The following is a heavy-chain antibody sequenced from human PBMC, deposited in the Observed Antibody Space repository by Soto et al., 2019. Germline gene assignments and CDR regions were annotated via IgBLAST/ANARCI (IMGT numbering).Heavy chain of an antibody. D-gene: IGHD5-18*01. Sequence: VQLQESGPGLVKPSGTLSLTCAVSGGSISSGNWWSWVRQSPRKGLEWIGEISHSGNTNHNPSLKCRGTISIDKCRNQFSLKLTSVTAADTAVYYCASHRGNAYGPYDYWGQGTLVTVSS. CDR1: GGSISSGNW. V-gene: IGHV4-4*02. CDR3: ASHRGNAYGPYDY. J-gene: IGHJ4*02. CDR2: ISHSGNT.